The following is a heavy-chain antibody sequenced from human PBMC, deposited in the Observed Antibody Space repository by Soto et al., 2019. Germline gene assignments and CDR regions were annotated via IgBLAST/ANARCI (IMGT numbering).Heavy chain of an antibody. V-gene: IGHV1-46*01. J-gene: IGHJ6*02. Sequence: ASVKVSCKASGHTFTSYYINWVRQAPGQGLEWMGIINPSGGSTSYAQKFQGRVTVTRDTSTSTVYMELSSLRSEDTAVYYCARTRATRDYYYYGMDVWGQGTTVTVSS. CDR2: INPSGGST. CDR1: GHTFTSYY. CDR3: ARTRATRDYYYYGMDV.